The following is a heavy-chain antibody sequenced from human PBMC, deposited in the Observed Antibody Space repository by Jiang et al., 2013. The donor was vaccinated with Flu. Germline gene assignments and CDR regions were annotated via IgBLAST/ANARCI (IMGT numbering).Heavy chain of an antibody. V-gene: IGHV4-39*01. CDR2: IYYSGST. J-gene: IGHJ4*02. CDR1: GGSISSSSYY. Sequence: GSGLVKPSETLSLTCTVSGGSISSSSYYWGWIRQPPGKGLEWIGSIYYSGSTYYNPSLKSRVTISVDTSKNQFSLKLSSVTAADTAVYYCARLRVEMATITPQFDYWGQGTLVTVSS. D-gene: IGHD5-24*01. CDR3: ARLRVEMATITPQFDY.